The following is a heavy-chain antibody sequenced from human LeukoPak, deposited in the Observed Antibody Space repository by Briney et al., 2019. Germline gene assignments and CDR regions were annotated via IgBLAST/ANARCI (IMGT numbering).Heavy chain of an antibody. J-gene: IGHJ4*02. Sequence: GGSLRLSCAASGFTFSNYAMSWVRQAPGKGLDWASGISGGGDSRYYADSVKGRFTISRDNSKNTLYLQMNSLRAEDTAVYYCAKKAYSYGPFDYWGQGTLVTVSS. V-gene: IGHV3-23*01. CDR1: GFTFSNYA. CDR2: ISGGGDSR. D-gene: IGHD5-18*01. CDR3: AKKAYSYGPFDY.